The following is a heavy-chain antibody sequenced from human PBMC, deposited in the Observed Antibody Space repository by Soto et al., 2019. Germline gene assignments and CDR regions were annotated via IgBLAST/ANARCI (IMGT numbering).Heavy chain of an antibody. Sequence: ETLSLTCTVSGASISSSTYYWGWIRQPPGKGLEWIGTIYYSGSTYYNPSLKSRVTMSVDTSKNQFSLRLSSVTAADTAVYYCARQEVGTMVRGVIMKYPLGGMDVWGQGTTVTVSS. CDR1: GASISSSTYY. CDR2: IYYSGST. D-gene: IGHD3-10*01. V-gene: IGHV4-39*01. J-gene: IGHJ6*02. CDR3: ARQEVGTMVRGVIMKYPLGGMDV.